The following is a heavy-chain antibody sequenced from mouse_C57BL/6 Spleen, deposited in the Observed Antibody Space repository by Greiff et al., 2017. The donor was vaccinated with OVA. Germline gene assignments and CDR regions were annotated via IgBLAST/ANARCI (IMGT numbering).Heavy chain of an antibody. Sequence: VQLQQPGAELVRPGSSVKLSCKASGYTFTSYWMHWVKQRPIQGLEWIGNIDPSDSETHYNQKFKDKATLTVDKSSSTAYMQLSSLTSEDSAVYYCARQGGSSLYYFDYWGQGTTLTVSS. D-gene: IGHD1-1*01. J-gene: IGHJ2*01. CDR3: ARQGGSSLYYFDY. CDR2: IDPSDSET. V-gene: IGHV1-52*01. CDR1: GYTFTSYW.